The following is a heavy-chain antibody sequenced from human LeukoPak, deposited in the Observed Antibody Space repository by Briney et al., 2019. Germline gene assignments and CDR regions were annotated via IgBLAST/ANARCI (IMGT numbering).Heavy chain of an antibody. Sequence: GESLKISCKGSGYFVTHHWIGWVRPMPGEGLEWMAIIHTGNSDSKYSPSFQGQVTMSVDKSISTAYLQWSSLKASDTAMYYCAYSGSYYNPPFQYWGQGTLVTVSS. CDR1: GYFVTHHW. J-gene: IGHJ4*02. CDR2: IHTGNSDS. V-gene: IGHV5-51*01. D-gene: IGHD3-10*01. CDR3: AYSGSYYNPPFQY.